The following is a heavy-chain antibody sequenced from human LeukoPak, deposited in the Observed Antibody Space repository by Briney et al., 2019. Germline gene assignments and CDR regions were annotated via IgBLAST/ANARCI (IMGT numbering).Heavy chain of an antibody. D-gene: IGHD3-22*01. J-gene: IGHJ4*02. V-gene: IGHV1-2*02. CDR3: ARRTYYYDSSGYLDY. Sequence: ASVKVSCKASGYIFTGYYMHWVRQAPGQGLEWMGWINPNSGDTNYAQKFQGRVTMTRDTSISTAYMELRSLRSDDTAVYYCARRTYYYDSSGYLDYWGQGTLVTVSS. CDR2: INPNSGDT. CDR1: GYIFTGYY.